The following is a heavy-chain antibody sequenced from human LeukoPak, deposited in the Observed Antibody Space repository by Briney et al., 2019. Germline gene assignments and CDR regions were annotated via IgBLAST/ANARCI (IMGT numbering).Heavy chain of an antibody. CDR2: ISRTGSTR. J-gene: IGHJ3*02. V-gene: IGHV3-48*03. D-gene: IGHD2-21*01. CDR1: GFTFSSYE. CDR3: ARDLYSNAFDI. Sequence: GVSLRLSCAAPGFTFSSYEMNWVRQAPGKGLEWVSYISRTGSTRYYADSVRGRFTISRDNAKNSLSLQMNSLRAEDTAVYYCARDLYSNAFDIWGQGTMVTVSS.